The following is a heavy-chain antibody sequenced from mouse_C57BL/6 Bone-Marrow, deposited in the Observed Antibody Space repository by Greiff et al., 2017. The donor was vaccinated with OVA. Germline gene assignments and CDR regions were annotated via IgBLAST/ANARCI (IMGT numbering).Heavy chain of an antibody. Sequence: VQLKQSGPELVKPGASVKISCKASGYSFTGYYMNWVKQSPEKSLEWIGEINPSTGGTTYNQKFKAKATLTVDKSSSTAYMQLKSLTSEDSAVYYCARSTVVATRYFDVWGTGTTVTVSS. CDR3: ARSTVVATRYFDV. V-gene: IGHV1-42*01. D-gene: IGHD1-1*01. CDR1: GYSFTGYY. J-gene: IGHJ1*03. CDR2: INPSTGGT.